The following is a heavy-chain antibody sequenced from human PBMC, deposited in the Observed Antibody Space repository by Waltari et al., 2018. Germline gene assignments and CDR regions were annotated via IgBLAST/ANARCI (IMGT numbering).Heavy chain of an antibody. V-gene: IGHV1-69-2*01. CDR1: GYTFTDFY. Sequence: EVQVVQSGAEVKKPGATVKISCKASGYTFTDFYIHWLQLAPGKGLGWMGRGKTEDGETRYGMNFRDRSTMTADTSTNTAYMELSSLRSADTAVYYCVVGGYCSPSICPWDYWGQGTLVTVSS. CDR3: VVGGYCSPSICPWDY. CDR2: GKTEDGET. J-gene: IGHJ4*02. D-gene: IGHD2-15*01.